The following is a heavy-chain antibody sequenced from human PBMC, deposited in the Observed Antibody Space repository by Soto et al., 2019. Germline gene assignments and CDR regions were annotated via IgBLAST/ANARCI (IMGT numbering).Heavy chain of an antibody. V-gene: IGHV3-11*05. CDR2: ISSSSSYT. CDR1: GFTFSDYY. CDR3: ARVEVVIIKGVDY. D-gene: IGHD3-22*01. Sequence: GGSLRLSCAASGFTFSDYYMSWIRQAPGKGLEWVSYISSSSSYTNYADSVKGRFTISRDNAKNSLYLQMDSLRAADTAVYYCARVEVVIIKGVDYWGQGTLVTVSS. J-gene: IGHJ4*02.